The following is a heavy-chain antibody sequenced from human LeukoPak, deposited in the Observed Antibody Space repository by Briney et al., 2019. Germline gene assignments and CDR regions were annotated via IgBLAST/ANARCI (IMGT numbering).Heavy chain of an antibody. CDR3: AKEPIYDYGDARGAFDI. Sequence: GGSLRLSRAASGFTFSSYAMSWVRQAPGKGLEWVSAISGSGGSTYYADSVKGRFTISRDNSKNTLYLQMNSLRAEDTAVYYCAKEPIYDYGDARGAFDIWGQGTMVTVSS. D-gene: IGHD4-17*01. J-gene: IGHJ3*02. CDR1: GFTFSSYA. V-gene: IGHV3-23*01. CDR2: ISGSGGST.